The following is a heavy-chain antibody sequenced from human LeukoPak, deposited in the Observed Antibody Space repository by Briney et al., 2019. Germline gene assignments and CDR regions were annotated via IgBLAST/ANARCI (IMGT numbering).Heavy chain of an antibody. Sequence: SETLSLTCTVSGGAISNDNFYWGWIRQPPGKGLEWIGSINHSGITYYNPSLKSRVTISLDTSKTQFSLKLSSVTAADTAVYYCARLSDYWSQGTLVTVSS. CDR2: INHSGIT. CDR1: GGAISNDNFY. J-gene: IGHJ4*02. V-gene: IGHV4-39*01. CDR3: ARLSDY.